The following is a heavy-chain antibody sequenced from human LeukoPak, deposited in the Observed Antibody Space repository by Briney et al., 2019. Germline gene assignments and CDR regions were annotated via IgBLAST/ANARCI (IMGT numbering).Heavy chain of an antibody. CDR2: IYSGGST. CDR3: ARGRKSGSYPYYYYGMDV. D-gene: IGHD1-26*01. CDR1: VFTVSSNY. Sequence: GGCLRLSCAASVFTVSSNYMSWVRQAPWKGLEWVSVIYSGGSTYYADSVKGRFTISRDNSKNTLYLQMNSLRAEDTAVYYCARGRKSGSYPYYYYGMDVWGQGTTVTVSS. J-gene: IGHJ6*02. V-gene: IGHV3-53*01.